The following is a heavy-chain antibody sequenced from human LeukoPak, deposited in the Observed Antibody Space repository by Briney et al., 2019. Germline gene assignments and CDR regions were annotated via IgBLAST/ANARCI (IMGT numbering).Heavy chain of an antibody. CDR1: GFTFSSYA. J-gene: IGHJ4*02. D-gene: IGHD5-18*01. V-gene: IGHV3-23*01. CDR3: ARDTWIQLWLPEY. Sequence: GGSLRLSCAASGFTFSSYAMSWVRQAPGKGLEWVSAISGSGGTTYYADSVKGRFTISRDNSKNTLYMQMNSLRAEDAAVYYCARDTWIQLWLPEYWGQGTLVTVSS. CDR2: ISGSGGTT.